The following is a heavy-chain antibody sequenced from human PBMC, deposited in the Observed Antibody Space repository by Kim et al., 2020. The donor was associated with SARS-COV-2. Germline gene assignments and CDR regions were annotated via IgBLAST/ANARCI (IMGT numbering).Heavy chain of an antibody. V-gene: IGHV3-23*01. CDR2: ISGSGGST. Sequence: GGSLRLSCAASGFTFSSYAMSWVRQAPGKGLEWVSAISGSGGSTYYADSVKGRFTISRDNSKNTLYLQMNSLRAEDTAVYYCAKAGRATMVRVNWFDPWGQGTLVTVSS. D-gene: IGHD3-10*01. J-gene: IGHJ5*02. CDR1: GFTFSSYA. CDR3: AKAGRATMVRVNWFDP.